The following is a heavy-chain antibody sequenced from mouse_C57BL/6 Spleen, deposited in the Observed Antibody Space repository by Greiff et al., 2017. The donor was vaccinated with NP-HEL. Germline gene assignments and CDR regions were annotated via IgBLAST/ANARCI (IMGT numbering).Heavy chain of an antibody. V-gene: IGHV3-1*01. D-gene: IGHD4-1*01. CDR3: ARGGAGTYYFDY. CDR2: ISYSGST. Sequence: EVKLQESGPGMVKPSQSLSLTCTVTGYSITSGYDWHWIRHFPGNKLEWMGYISYSGSTNYNPSLKSRISITHDTSKNHFFLKLNSVTTEDTATYYCARGGAGTYYFDYWGKGTTLTVSS. CDR1: GYSITSGYD. J-gene: IGHJ2*01.